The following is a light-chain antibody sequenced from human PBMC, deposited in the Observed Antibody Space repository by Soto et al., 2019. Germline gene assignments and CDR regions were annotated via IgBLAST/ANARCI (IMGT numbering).Light chain of an antibody. V-gene: IGKV1-9*01. CDR1: QGIDSS. J-gene: IGKJ5*01. CDR2: AAS. Sequence: ILLTQSPSSLSASVGDRVTITCRASQGIDSSFAWYQQKPGKAPKLLIYAASSLQSGVPSRFSGSGSGTEFTLTISSLQPEDFPTYYCQQLHDYPTTFGQGTRLEIK. CDR3: QQLHDYPTT.